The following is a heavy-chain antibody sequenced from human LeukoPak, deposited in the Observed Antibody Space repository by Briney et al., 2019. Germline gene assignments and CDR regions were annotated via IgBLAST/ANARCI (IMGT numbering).Heavy chain of an antibody. CDR3: AKDTPLCYFDY. V-gene: IGHV3-30*02. CDR2: IRNDGSII. Sequence: GGSLRLSCAASGFTFSSYGIHWIRQAPGKGLEWVAFIRNDGSIIYNADSVKGRFTISRDNSKNTLYLQMNSLRVDDTAVYYCAKDTPLCYFDYWGQGTLVTVSS. CDR1: GFTFSSYG. J-gene: IGHJ4*02. D-gene: IGHD3-16*01.